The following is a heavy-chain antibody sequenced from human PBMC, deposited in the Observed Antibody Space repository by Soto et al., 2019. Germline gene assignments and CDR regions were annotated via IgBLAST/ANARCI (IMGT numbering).Heavy chain of an antibody. CDR2: ISGSGGST. V-gene: IGHV3-23*01. D-gene: IGHD3-3*01. CDR3: AKYDFWSGYYKDAFDI. J-gene: IGHJ3*02. CDR1: GFTFSSYA. Sequence: GGSLRLSCAASGFTFSSYAMSWVRQAPGKGLEWVSAISGSGGSTYYADSVKGRFTISRDNSKNTLYLQMNSLRAEDTAVYYCAKYDFWSGYYKDAFDIWGQGTMVTVS.